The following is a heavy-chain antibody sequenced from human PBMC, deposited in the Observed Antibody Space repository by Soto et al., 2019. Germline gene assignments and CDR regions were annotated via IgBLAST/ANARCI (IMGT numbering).Heavy chain of an antibody. CDR2: IIPILGIA. CDR1: GGTFSSYT. V-gene: IGHV1-69*08. D-gene: IGHD2-8*01. CDR3: ARDGGGLYASFDY. J-gene: IGHJ4*02. Sequence: QVQLVQSGAEVKKPGSSVKVSCKASGGTFSSYTISWVRQAPGQGLEWMGRIIPILGIANYAQKFQGRVTITADKCTSTAYMELSSLRSAGTAVYYCARDGGGLYASFDYWGQGTLVTVSS.